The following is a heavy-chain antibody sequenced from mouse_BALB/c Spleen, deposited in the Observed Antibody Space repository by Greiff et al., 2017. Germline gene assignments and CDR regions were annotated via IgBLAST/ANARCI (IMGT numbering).Heavy chain of an antibody. Sequence: QVQLQQSGAELAKPGASVKMSCKASGYTFTSYWMHWVKQRPGQGLEWIGYINPSTGYTEYNQKFKDKATLTADKSSSTAYMQLSSLTSEDSAVYYCAREAEMDYWGQGTSVTVSS. CDR2: INPSTGYT. J-gene: IGHJ4*01. CDR3: AREAEMDY. CDR1: GYTFTSYW. V-gene: IGHV1-7*01.